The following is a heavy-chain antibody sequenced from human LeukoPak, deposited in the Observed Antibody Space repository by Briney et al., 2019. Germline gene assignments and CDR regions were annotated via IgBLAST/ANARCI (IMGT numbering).Heavy chain of an antibody. J-gene: IGHJ4*02. CDR3: ARGGDYHDSSGYYHFDY. CDR1: GGXFSGYY. Sequence: SETLSLTCAVSGGXFSGYYCSWIRQPPGKGLEWIGEINHSGSTNYNPSLKSRVTISVDTSKKQFSLKLSSVTAADTAVYYCARGGDYHDSSGYYHFDYWGQGTLVTVSS. CDR2: INHSGST. V-gene: IGHV4-34*01. D-gene: IGHD3-22*01.